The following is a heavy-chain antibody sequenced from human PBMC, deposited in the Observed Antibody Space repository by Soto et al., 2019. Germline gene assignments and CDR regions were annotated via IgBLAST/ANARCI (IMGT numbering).Heavy chain of an antibody. Sequence: QVQLQESGPGLVKPSETLSLTCTVSGGSISSYYWSWIRQPPGKGLEWIGYIYYSGSTNYNPSLKSRVTISVDTSKSQLSLKLSSVTAADTAVYYCARDRALIIAAAGRGYYGMDVLGQGTTVTVSS. V-gene: IGHV4-59*01. CDR3: ARDRALIIAAAGRGYYGMDV. J-gene: IGHJ6*02. CDR2: IYYSGST. D-gene: IGHD6-13*01. CDR1: GGSISSYY.